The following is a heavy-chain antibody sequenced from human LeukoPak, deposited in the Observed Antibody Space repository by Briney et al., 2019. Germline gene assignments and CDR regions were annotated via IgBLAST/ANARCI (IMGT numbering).Heavy chain of an antibody. Sequence: SETLSLTCAVYGGSFSGYYWSWIRQPPGKGLEWIGEINHSGSTNYNPSPKSRVTISVDTSKNQFSLKLSSVTAADTAVYYCARGGKYCSSTSCYPVRGYYYYYMDVWGKGTTVTVSS. CDR2: INHSGST. D-gene: IGHD2-2*01. V-gene: IGHV4-34*01. CDR3: ARGGKYCSSTSCYPVRGYYYYYMDV. J-gene: IGHJ6*03. CDR1: GGSFSGYY.